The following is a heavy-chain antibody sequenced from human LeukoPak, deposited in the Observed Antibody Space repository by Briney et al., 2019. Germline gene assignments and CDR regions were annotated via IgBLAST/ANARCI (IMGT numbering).Heavy chain of an antibody. Sequence: GGSLRLSCAASGFTFSSYWMSWVRQASGKGLEWVANIKQDGSEKYYVDSVKGRFTISRDNAKNSLYQQMNSLRAEDTAVYHCARGGGGYVGFDYWGQGTLVTVSS. CDR2: IKQDGSEK. V-gene: IGHV3-7*03. J-gene: IGHJ4*02. CDR1: GFTFSSYW. D-gene: IGHD5-12*01. CDR3: ARGGGGYVGFDY.